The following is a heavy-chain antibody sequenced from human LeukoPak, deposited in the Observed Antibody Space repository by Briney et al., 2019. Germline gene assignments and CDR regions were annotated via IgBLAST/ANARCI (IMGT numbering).Heavy chain of an antibody. CDR1: GGSINTNNYY. V-gene: IGHV4-39*01. J-gene: IGHJ4*02. CDR2: IYYSGTT. D-gene: IGHD3-10*01. Sequence: SSETLSLTCSVSGGSINTNNYYWGWIRQPPGKGLEWIGTIYYSGTTFYNPSLQSRISLSVDTSKNLFSLKLSSVTAADTAVYYCARITITLSSYYFDYWGQGTLVTVSS. CDR3: ARITITLSSYYFDY.